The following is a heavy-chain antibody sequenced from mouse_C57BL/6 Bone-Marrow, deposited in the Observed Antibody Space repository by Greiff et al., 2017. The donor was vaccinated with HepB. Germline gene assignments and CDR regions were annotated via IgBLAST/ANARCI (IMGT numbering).Heavy chain of an antibody. V-gene: IGHV5-17*01. J-gene: IGHJ1*03. Sequence: EVQVVESGGGLVKPGGSLKLSCAASGFTFSDYGMHWVRQAPEKGLEWVAYISSGSSTIYYADTVKGRFTISRDNAKNTLFLQMTSLRSGETAMYYFASRGCTTVVDYEYFAVWGTGTTIPASS. CDR2: ISSGSSTI. D-gene: IGHD1-1*01. CDR1: GFTFSDYG. CDR3: ASRGCTTVVDYEYFAV.